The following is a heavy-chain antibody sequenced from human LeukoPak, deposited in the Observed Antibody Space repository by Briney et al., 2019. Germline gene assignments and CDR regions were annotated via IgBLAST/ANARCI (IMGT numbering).Heavy chain of an antibody. J-gene: IGHJ6*02. Sequence: SVTVSCKASGGTFSSYAISWVRQAPGQGLEWMGRIIPILGIANYAQKFQGRVTITADKSTSTAYMELSSLRSEDTAVYYCASRLTMVRGSDVWGQGTTVTVSS. CDR2: IIPILGIA. V-gene: IGHV1-69*04. CDR1: GGTFSSYA. CDR3: ASRLTMVRGSDV. D-gene: IGHD3-10*01.